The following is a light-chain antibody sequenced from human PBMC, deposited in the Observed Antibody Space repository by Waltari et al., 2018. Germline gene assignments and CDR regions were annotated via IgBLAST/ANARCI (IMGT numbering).Light chain of an antibody. Sequence: QSVLTQPPSASGTPGQRVTISCSGSSSNIGSNTVNWYQHLPGTAPNLLSFRVNHRPSGVPDRISGSKSGTSASRAISGLQSEHEATYYCATWDDSLNGPLFGGGTMLTVL. CDR2: RVN. CDR3: ATWDDSLNGPL. CDR1: SSNIGSNT. V-gene: IGLV1-44*01. J-gene: IGLJ2*01.